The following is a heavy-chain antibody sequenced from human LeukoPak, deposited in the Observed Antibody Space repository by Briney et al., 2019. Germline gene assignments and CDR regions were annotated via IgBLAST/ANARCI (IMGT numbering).Heavy chain of an antibody. Sequence: GGSLRLSCAASGFTFSSYGMSWVRQAPGKGLEWVSAISGSGGSTYYADSVKGRFTISRDNSKNTLYLQMNSLRAEDTAVYYCAKGQGGQMATIGGPLDYWGQGTLVTVSS. V-gene: IGHV3-23*01. CDR2: ISGSGGST. D-gene: IGHD5-24*01. CDR1: GFTFSSYG. CDR3: AKGQGGQMATIGGPLDY. J-gene: IGHJ4*02.